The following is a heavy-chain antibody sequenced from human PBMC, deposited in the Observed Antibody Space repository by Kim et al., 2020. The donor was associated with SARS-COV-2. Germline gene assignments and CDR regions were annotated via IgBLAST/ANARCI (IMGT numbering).Heavy chain of an antibody. J-gene: IGHJ4*02. CDR2: SSNSGEIT. CDR3: AREPFGSGNDY. Sequence: GGSLRHSCVASGFNFRTYAMSWVRQAPGGGLECVSTSSNSGEITYADSVKGRFTISRDDSTYTLYLQMSSLRVDDTAIYYCAREPFGSGNDYWGQGTPVT. CDR1: GFNFRTYA. V-gene: IGHV3-23*05. D-gene: IGHD3-10*01.